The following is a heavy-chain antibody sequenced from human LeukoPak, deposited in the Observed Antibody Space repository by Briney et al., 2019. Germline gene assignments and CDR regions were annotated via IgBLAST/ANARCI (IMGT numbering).Heavy chain of an antibody. Sequence: GGSLRLSCAASGFTFDDYAMHWVRQAPGKGLEWVSGISWNSGRIGYADSVKGRFTISRDNAKNSLYLQMNSLRAADTALYYCAKDGSYYEGNWFDPWGQGTLVTVSS. J-gene: IGHJ5*02. CDR3: AKDGSYYEGNWFDP. CDR2: ISWNSGRI. V-gene: IGHV3-9*01. D-gene: IGHD1-26*01. CDR1: GFTFDDYA.